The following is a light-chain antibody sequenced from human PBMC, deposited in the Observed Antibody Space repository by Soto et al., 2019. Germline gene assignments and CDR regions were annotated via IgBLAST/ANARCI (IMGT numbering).Light chain of an antibody. J-gene: IGLJ1*01. CDR2: DVT. CDR1: SSDVGGYNS. V-gene: IGLV2-14*01. Sequence: QSALTQPASVSGSPGQSITISCTGTSSDVGGYNSVSWYRQDPGKAPKLMIYDVTNRPSGVSNRFSGSKSGNTASLTISGHQAEDEADYYFRSLTSNIPYVFGTGTKVTVL. CDR3: RSLTSNIPYV.